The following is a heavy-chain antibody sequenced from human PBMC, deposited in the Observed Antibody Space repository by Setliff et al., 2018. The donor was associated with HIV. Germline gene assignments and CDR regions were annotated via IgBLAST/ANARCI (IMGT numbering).Heavy chain of an antibody. V-gene: IGHV3-23*01. CDR1: GFTFSSYA. D-gene: IGHD3-3*01. CDR3: AKDQVVSRITIFGVVIGPLDY. CDR2: ISGSGGST. J-gene: IGHJ4*02. Sequence: GESLKISCAASGFTFSSYAMSWVRQAPGKGLEWVSAISGSGGSTYYADSVKGRFTISRDNSKNTLYLQMNSLRAEDTAVYYCAKDQVVSRITIFGVVIGPLDYWGQGTLVTVSS.